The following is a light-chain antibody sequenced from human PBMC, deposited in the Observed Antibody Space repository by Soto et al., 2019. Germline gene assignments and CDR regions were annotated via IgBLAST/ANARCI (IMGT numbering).Light chain of an antibody. CDR1: SRDVGAYDY. V-gene: IGLV2-14*03. Sequence: QSVLTQPASVSGSPGQSITISCTGTSRDVGAYDYVSWYLQYPDKAPQLLIYYVDHRPSGVSSRFSGSKSGNTASLTISGLQGEGRGDFFFCPIARGSIYFFGTGTKVTVL. J-gene: IGLJ1*01. CDR2: YVD. CDR3: CPIARGSIYF.